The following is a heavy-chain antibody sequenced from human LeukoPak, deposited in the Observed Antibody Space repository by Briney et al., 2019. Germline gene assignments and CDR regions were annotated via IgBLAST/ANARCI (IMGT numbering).Heavy chain of an antibody. CDR3: ARVARDYDYVWGSYRGPFDY. D-gene: IGHD3-16*02. CDR1: GGSISSSSYY. CDR2: IYYSGGT. Sequence: SETLSLTWTVSGGSISSSSYYWGWIRQPPGKGREWIGSIYYSGGTYYNPSLKSRVTISIDTSKNQFSLKLSSVTAADTAVYYCARVARDYDYVWGSYRGPFDYWGQGTLVTVSS. V-gene: IGHV4-39*07. J-gene: IGHJ4*02.